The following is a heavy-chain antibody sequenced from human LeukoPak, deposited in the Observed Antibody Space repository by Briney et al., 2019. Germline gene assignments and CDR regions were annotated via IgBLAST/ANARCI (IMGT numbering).Heavy chain of an antibody. D-gene: IGHD2-2*01. Sequence: LRLSCAASGFTFSSYSMNWVRQAPGKGLEWIGYIYYSGSTYYNPSLKSRVTISVDTSKNQFSLKLSSVTAADTAVYYCARVIVVVPAAILSAFDIWGQGTMVTVSS. CDR1: GFTFSSYS. CDR2: IYYSGST. V-gene: IGHV4-30-4*08. CDR3: ARVIVVVPAAILSAFDI. J-gene: IGHJ3*02.